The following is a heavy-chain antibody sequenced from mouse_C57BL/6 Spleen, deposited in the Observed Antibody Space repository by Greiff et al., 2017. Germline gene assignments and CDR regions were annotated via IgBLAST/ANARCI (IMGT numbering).Heavy chain of an antibody. J-gene: IGHJ4*01. CDR2: INPNNGGT. V-gene: IGHV1-18*01. CDR1: GYTFTDYN. CDR3: ARFGVTRSYYAMDY. D-gene: IGHD2-2*01. Sequence: VQLKQSGPELVKPGASVKIPCKASGYTFTDYNMDWVKQSHGKSLEWIGDINPNNGGTIYNQKFKGKATLTVDKSSSTAYMELRSLTSEDTAVYYCARFGVTRSYYAMDYWGQGTSVTVSS.